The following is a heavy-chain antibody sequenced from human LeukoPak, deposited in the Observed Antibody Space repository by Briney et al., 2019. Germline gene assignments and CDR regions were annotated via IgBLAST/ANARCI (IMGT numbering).Heavy chain of an antibody. D-gene: IGHD2-2*01. CDR3: ARDSGDCSSTSCLLYGMGV. CDR2: INHGGST. V-gene: IGHV4-34*01. Sequence: SETLSLTCAVYGGSFSGYYWSWIRQPPGKGLEWIGEINHGGSTNYNPSLKSRVTISVDTSKNQFSLKLSSVTAADTAVYYCARDSGDCSSTSCLLYGMGVWGQGTTVTVSS. J-gene: IGHJ6*02. CDR1: GGSFSGYY.